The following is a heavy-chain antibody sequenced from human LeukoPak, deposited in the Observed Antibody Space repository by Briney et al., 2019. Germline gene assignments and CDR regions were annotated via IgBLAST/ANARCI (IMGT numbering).Heavy chain of an antibody. CDR1: GFSVSNNY. CDR3: ARDWGKGDY. D-gene: IGHD3-16*01. J-gene: IGHJ4*02. Sequence: GGSLILSCAASGFSVSNNYMSWVRQAPGKGLEWVSVFYGGVNTYYADSVKGRFTISRDNSKNTLYLQMNSLRAEDTAVYYCARDWGKGDYWGQGTLVTVSS. V-gene: IGHV3-66*01. CDR2: FYGGVNT.